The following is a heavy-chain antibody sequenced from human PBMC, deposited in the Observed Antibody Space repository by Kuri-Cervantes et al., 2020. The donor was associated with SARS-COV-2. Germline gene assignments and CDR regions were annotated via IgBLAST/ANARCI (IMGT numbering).Heavy chain of an antibody. D-gene: IGHD4-23*01. CDR3: ARGVRWLLDY. Sequence: GESLKISCAASGFTVSSNYMSWVRQAPGKGLEWVSVIYSCGSTYYADSVKGRFTISRDNSKNTLYLQMNSLRAEDTAVYYCARGVRWLLDYWGQGTLVTVSS. J-gene: IGHJ4*02. CDR1: GFTVSSNY. V-gene: IGHV3-53*05. CDR2: IYSCGST.